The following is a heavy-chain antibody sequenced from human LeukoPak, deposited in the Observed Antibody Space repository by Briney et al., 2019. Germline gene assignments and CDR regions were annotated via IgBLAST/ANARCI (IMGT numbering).Heavy chain of an antibody. CDR1: GFTSSSYA. CDR2: ISGSGGST. Sequence: HPGGSLRLSCAASGFTSSSYAMSWVRQAPGKGLEWVSAISGSGGSTYYADSVKGRFTISRDNSKNTLYLQMNSLRAEDTAVYYCAKNLGAAAGTYNAFDIWGQGTMVTVSS. CDR3: AKNLGAAAGTYNAFDI. D-gene: IGHD6-13*01. V-gene: IGHV3-23*01. J-gene: IGHJ3*02.